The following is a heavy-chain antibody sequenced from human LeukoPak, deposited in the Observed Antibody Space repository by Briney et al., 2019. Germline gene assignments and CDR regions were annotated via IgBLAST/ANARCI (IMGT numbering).Heavy chain of an antibody. CDR3: AKGHYDILTGNAFDI. D-gene: IGHD3-9*01. Sequence: GGSLRLSCAASGFTFDDYAMHWVRQAPGKGLEWVSGISWNSGSIGFADSVKGRFTISRDNAKNSLYLQMNSLRAEDTALYYCAKGHYDILTGNAFDIWGQGTMVTVSS. V-gene: IGHV3-9*01. CDR1: GFTFDDYA. CDR2: ISWNSGSI. J-gene: IGHJ3*02.